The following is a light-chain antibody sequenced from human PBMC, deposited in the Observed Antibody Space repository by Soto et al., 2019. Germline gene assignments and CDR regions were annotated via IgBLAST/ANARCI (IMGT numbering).Light chain of an antibody. Sequence: EIVLTQSPATLSLSPGERATLSCRASQSVSSYLAWYQQKPGQAPRLLIYDASNRATGIPGRFSGSGSGTDFTLTSSSLEPEDFALYYCQQRSNSYTFGQGTKLEI. CDR3: QQRSNSYT. CDR1: QSVSSY. V-gene: IGKV3-11*01. CDR2: DAS. J-gene: IGKJ2*01.